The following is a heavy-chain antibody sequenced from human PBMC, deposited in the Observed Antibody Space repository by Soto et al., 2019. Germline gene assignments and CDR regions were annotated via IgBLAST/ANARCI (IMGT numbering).Heavy chain of an antibody. CDR3: AKLPGGDGYNDFDY. Sequence: EVQLVESGGGLVQPGRSPRLSCAASGFTFDDYAMHWVRQAPGKGLEWVSGISWNSGSIGYADSVKGRFTISRDNAKNSLYLQMNSLRAEDTALYYCAKLPGGDGYNDFDYWGQGTLVTVSS. D-gene: IGHD5-12*01. V-gene: IGHV3-9*01. CDR1: GFTFDDYA. J-gene: IGHJ4*02. CDR2: ISWNSGSI.